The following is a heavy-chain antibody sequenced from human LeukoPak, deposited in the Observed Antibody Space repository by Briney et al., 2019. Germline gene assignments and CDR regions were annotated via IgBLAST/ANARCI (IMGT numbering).Heavy chain of an antibody. V-gene: IGHV3-7*01. CDR1: GFTFSSYW. Sequence: PGGSLRLSCAASGFTFSSYWMSWVRQAPGKGREGVANIKQDGSEKYYVDSVKGRFTISRDNAKNSLYLQMNSLRAEDTAVYYCARGKAVKAFDIWGQGTMVTVSS. CDR3: ARGKAVKAFDI. D-gene: IGHD6-19*01. J-gene: IGHJ3*02. CDR2: IKQDGSEK.